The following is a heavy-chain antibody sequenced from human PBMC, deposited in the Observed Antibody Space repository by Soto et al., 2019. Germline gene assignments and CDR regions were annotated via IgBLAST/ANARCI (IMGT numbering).Heavy chain of an antibody. D-gene: IGHD4-17*01. Sequence: GGSLRLSCAASGFTFSSYWMSWVRQAPGKGLEWVANIKQDGSEKYYVDSVKGRFTISRDNAKNSLYLQMNSLRAEDTAVYYCARSWPDTPHDYGCCFDYWGQGTLVTVSS. V-gene: IGHV3-7*05. CDR3: ARSWPDTPHDYGCCFDY. CDR1: GFTFSSYW. CDR2: IKQDGSEK. J-gene: IGHJ4*02.